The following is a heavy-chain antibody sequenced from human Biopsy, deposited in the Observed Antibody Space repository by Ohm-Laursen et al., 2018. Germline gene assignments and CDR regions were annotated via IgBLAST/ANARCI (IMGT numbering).Heavy chain of an antibody. V-gene: IGHV3-21*01. CDR3: ARDGEAKYCKHGVCPSDF. CDR1: EFIFSRFW. CDR2: ISASGNHI. Sequence: GSLRLSCTASEFIFSRFWMYWVRQAPGKGLEWVSSISASGNHIYYTDSVKGRFTVSRDNGKNSVYLQMNSLRVEDTAVYYCARDGEAKYCKHGVCPSDFWGQGTLVTVSS. J-gene: IGHJ4*02. D-gene: IGHD2-8*01.